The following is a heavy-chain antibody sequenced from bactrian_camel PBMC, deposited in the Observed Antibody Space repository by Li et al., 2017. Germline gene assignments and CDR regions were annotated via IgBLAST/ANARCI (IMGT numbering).Heavy chain of an antibody. V-gene: IGHV3S1*01. Sequence: QVQLVESGGGSVQAGGSLRLSCAASAFSFSSYWMHWVRQGPGKGLEWVSSSSSGALSLVYADSVKGRFTISRDNAKNTVYLQMNSLKSEDTALYYCATVAGSFSDDYARARAYVYWGQGTQVTVS. CDR1: AFSFSSYW. CDR3: ATVAGSFSDDYARARAYVY. J-gene: IGHJ4*01. D-gene: IGHD4*01. CDR2: SSSGALSL.